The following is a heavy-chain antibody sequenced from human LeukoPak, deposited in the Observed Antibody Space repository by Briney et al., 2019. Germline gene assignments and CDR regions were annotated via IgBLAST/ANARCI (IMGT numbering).Heavy chain of an antibody. CDR2: INHSGST. J-gene: IGHJ5*02. Sequence: PSETLSLTCTVSGGSISSSNWWSWVRQPPGKGLEWIGEINHSGSTNYNPSLKSRVTISVDTSKNQFSLKLSSVTAADTAVYYCARRRRTNGPLWNTAMVRWVNWFDPWGQGTLVTVSS. D-gene: IGHD5-18*01. CDR3: ARRRRTNGPLWNTAMVRWVNWFDP. CDR1: GGSISSSNW. V-gene: IGHV4-4*02.